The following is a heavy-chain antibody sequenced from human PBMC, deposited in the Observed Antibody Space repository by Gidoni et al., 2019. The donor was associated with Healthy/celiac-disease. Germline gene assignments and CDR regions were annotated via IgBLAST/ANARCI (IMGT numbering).Heavy chain of an antibody. V-gene: IGHV1-69-2*01. CDR2: VDPEDGET. CDR3: ATVRHEVGNSHYYYYYMDV. J-gene: IGHJ6*03. D-gene: IGHD4-4*01. Sequence: EVLLVQSGAEVKKPVATVKISCKVSGYTFTDYYMHWGQQAPGKGLEWMGLVDPEDGETIDAAKFQGRVTIPADTSTDTSNMELSSLRSEDTAVDYCATVRHEVGNSHYYYYYMDVWGKGTTVTVSS. CDR1: GYTFTDYY.